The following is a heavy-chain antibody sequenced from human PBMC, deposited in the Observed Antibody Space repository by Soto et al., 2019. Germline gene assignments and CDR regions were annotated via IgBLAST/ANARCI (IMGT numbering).Heavy chain of an antibody. Sequence: SETLSLTCAVSGGSISSGAYSWNWIRQPPGKGLEWIGYIYLSGNTYQNPSLNSRATISLDRSKNQFSLRLSSVTAADTAVYYCAREGYYYDSSGFFDHWGQGALVTVSS. V-gene: IGHV4-30-2*01. CDR3: AREGYYYDSSGFFDH. D-gene: IGHD3-22*01. CDR2: IYLSGNT. J-gene: IGHJ5*02. CDR1: GGSISSGAYS.